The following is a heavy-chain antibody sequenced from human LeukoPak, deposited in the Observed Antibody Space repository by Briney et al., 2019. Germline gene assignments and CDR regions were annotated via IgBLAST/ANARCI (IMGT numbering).Heavy chain of an antibody. CDR3: ASSSSWYSSFGYFDY. Sequence: SETLSLTCTVSGGSISGYYWSWIRRPPGKGLEWIGYIYYSGSTNYNPSLKSRVTISVDTSKNQFSLKLSSVTAADTAVYYCASSSSWYSSFGYFDYWGQGTLVTVSS. D-gene: IGHD6-13*01. V-gene: IGHV4-59*01. J-gene: IGHJ4*02. CDR2: IYYSGST. CDR1: GGSISGYY.